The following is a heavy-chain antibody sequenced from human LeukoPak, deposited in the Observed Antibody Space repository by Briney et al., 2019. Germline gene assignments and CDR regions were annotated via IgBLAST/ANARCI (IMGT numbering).Heavy chain of an antibody. CDR2: ISYDGSNK. CDR1: GFTFSSYA. CDR3: ARERGDYYDSSGPPNY. J-gene: IGHJ4*02. V-gene: IGHV3-30-3*01. D-gene: IGHD3-22*01. Sequence: PGGSLRLSCAASGFTFSSYAMHWVRQAPGKGLEWVAVISYDGSNKYYADSVKGRFTISRDNSKNTLYLQMNSLRAEDTAVYYCARERGDYYDSSGPPNYWGQGTLVTVSS.